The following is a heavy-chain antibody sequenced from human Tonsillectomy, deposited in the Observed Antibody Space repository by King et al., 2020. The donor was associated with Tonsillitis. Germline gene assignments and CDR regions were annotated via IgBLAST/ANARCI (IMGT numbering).Heavy chain of an antibody. J-gene: IGHJ3*02. CDR2: ISWDGGST. CDR3: ARGALVVITGGAFDI. CDR1: GFTFDDYT. Sequence: DVQLVESGGVVVQPGGSLRLSCAASGFTFDDYTMHWVRQAPGKGLEWVSLISWDGGSTYYVASVKGRFTISRDNNNNSLYLQMDSLRTEDTALYYCARGALVVITGGAFDIWGQGTMVTVSS. V-gene: IGHV3-43*01. D-gene: IGHD3-22*01.